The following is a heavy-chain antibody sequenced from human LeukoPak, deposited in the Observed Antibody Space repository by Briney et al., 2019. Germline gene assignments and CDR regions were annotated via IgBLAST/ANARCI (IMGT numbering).Heavy chain of an antibody. J-gene: IGHJ4*02. CDR3: ARSEQWLAPDY. Sequence: SETLSLTCTVSGGSISSYYWSWIRQPPGKGLGWIGYIYYSGSTNYNPSLKSRVTISVDTSKNQFSLKLSSVTAADTAVYYCARSEQWLAPDYWGQGTLVTVSS. V-gene: IGHV4-59*01. CDR1: GGSISSYY. CDR2: IYYSGST. D-gene: IGHD6-19*01.